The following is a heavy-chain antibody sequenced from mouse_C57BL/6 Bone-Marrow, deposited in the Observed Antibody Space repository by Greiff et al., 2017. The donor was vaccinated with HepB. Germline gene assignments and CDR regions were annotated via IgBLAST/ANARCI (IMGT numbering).Heavy chain of an antibody. Sequence: QVQLQQSGAELVKPGASVKLSCKASGYTFTSYWMHWVRQRPGQGLEWIGMIHPNSGSTNYNEKFKSKATLTVDKSSSTAYMQLSSLTSEDSAVYYCARDGNYYFDYWGQGTTLTVSS. CDR2: IHPNSGST. CDR1: GYTFTSYW. V-gene: IGHV1-64*01. D-gene: IGHD2-1*01. CDR3: ARDGNYYFDY. J-gene: IGHJ2*01.